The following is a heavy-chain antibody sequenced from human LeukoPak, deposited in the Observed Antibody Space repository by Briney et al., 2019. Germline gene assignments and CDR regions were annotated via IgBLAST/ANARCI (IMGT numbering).Heavy chain of an antibody. V-gene: IGHV4-61*02. CDR1: GGSINSGSYY. CDR3: ARLVVVTDYYYYYYMDV. CDR2: IYTSGST. D-gene: IGHD3-22*01. Sequence: SQTLSLTCTVSGGSINSGSYYWSWIRQPAGKGLEWIGRIYTSGSTNYNPSLKSRVTISVDTSKNQFSLKLSSVTAADTAVYYCARLVVVTDYYYYYYMDVWGKGTTVTISS. J-gene: IGHJ6*03.